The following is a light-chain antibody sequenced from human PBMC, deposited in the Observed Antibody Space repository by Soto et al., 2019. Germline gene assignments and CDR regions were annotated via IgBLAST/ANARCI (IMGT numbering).Light chain of an antibody. CDR2: DAS. Sequence: EIVLTQSPATLSLSPGERATLSCRASQSVSSYLAWYQQKPGQAPRLLIYDASNRATGIPARFSGSGSGTDFTLTISSLEPEDFAVYYCQHRAFGQGTKVDIK. J-gene: IGKJ1*01. CDR3: QHRA. CDR1: QSVSSY. V-gene: IGKV3-11*01.